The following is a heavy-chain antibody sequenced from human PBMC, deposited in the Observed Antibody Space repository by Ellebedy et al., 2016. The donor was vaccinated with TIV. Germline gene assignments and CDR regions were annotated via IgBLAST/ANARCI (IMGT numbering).Heavy chain of an antibody. CDR2: LKQEGTEK. V-gene: IGHV3-7*01. Sequence: PGGSLRLSCAASGFAFSTYWMKWVRQAPGMGLEWVANLKQEGTEKNYVDSVKGRFNISRDNAKNSVYLQMNSLRAEDMAVYYCARGRGWYPYFDYWGQGTLVTVSS. CDR1: GFAFSTYW. CDR3: ARGRGWYPYFDY. J-gene: IGHJ4*02. D-gene: IGHD6-19*01.